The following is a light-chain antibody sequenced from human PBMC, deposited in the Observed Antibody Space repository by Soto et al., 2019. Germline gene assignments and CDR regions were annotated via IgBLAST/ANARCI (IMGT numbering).Light chain of an antibody. J-gene: IGKJ2*01. CDR3: QQYEGWPYT. V-gene: IGKV3-15*01. CDR1: QSVNSY. CDR2: GAS. Sequence: DIVMTQSPATLSVSPGERATLSCRASQSVNSYLAWFQQRPGQAPRLLIYGASTRATGIPARFSGSGSGTEFTLTITGLQSEDFAIYYCQQYEGWPYTFGQGTKLEI.